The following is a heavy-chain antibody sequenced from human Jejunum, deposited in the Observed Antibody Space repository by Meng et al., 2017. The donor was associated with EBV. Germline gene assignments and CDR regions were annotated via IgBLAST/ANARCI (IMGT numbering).Heavy chain of an antibody. D-gene: IGHD1-26*01. CDR3: AKSKMGATKWFDP. Sequence: HPHPQQPGPARVKPSETPTRMCSVSGGSISTYNTHWGWIRQFPVNRLEFIGTIYVGGDTYYNPSLQSRVTISGDTSKNQFSLNLRSVTAADTAVYYCAKSKMGATKWFDPWGQGTLVTVSS. CDR1: GGSISTYNTH. CDR2: IYVGGDT. J-gene: IGHJ5*02. V-gene: IGHV4-39*05.